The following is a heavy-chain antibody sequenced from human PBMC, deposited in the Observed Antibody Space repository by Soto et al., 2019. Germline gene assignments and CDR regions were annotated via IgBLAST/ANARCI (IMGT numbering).Heavy chain of an antibody. V-gene: IGHV1-69*02. J-gene: IGHJ4*02. CDR3: ARANSSSWYGPIDY. Sequence: QVQLVQSGAEVKNPGSSVKVSCKASGGTFSSYTISWVRQAPGQGLEWMGRIIPILGIANYAQKFQGRVTITADKSTSTAYMELSSLRSEDTAVYYCARANSSSWYGPIDYWGQGTLVTVSS. CDR2: IIPILGIA. CDR1: GGTFSSYT. D-gene: IGHD6-13*01.